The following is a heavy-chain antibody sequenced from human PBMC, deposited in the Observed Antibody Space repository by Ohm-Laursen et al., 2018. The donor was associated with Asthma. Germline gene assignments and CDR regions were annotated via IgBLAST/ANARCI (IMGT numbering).Heavy chain of an antibody. Sequence: SLRLSCAASGFTLRSYAMHWVRQAPGKGLEWVAVGGSYYDGGLKYYTDSVNGRFTVSRDDSKNTLYLQMNSLRPDDTAVYYCARDVMEWYLPAFDFWGQGTLVTVSS. D-gene: IGHD3-3*01. J-gene: IGHJ4*02. CDR3: ARDVMEWYLPAFDF. V-gene: IGHV3-30-3*01. CDR1: GFTLRSYA. CDR2: GGSYYDGGLK.